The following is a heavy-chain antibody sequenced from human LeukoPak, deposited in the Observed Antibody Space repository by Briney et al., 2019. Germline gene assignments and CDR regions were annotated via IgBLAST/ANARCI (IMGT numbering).Heavy chain of an antibody. V-gene: IGHV3-33*01. CDR1: GFTFSTYG. Sequence: PGGSLRLSCAASGFTFSTYGMHWVRQAPGKGLEWVALIWYDGRDKYYADSVKGRFTISRDNSKNTLYLQMNSLRAEDTAVYYCARVSSSGLENFGYWGQGTLVTVSS. CDR3: ARVSSSGLENFGY. D-gene: IGHD6-19*01. J-gene: IGHJ4*02. CDR2: IWYDGRDK.